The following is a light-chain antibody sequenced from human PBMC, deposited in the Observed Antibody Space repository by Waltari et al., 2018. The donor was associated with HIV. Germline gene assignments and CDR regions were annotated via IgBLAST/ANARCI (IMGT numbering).Light chain of an antibody. CDR2: AAS. V-gene: IGKV1-39*01. Sequence: DIQMTQSPSSLSASVGDRVTITCRASQSVTSYLSWYQQKPGKAPKLLIFAASNLQPGVPSSFSGTGSGTDFTLTISSLQPDDFATYYCQQGYRTPRTFGPGTRVDIK. CDR1: QSVTSY. CDR3: QQGYRTPRT. J-gene: IGKJ3*01.